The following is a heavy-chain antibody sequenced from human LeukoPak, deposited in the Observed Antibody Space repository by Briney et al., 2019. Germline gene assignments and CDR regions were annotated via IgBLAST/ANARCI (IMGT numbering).Heavy chain of an antibody. D-gene: IGHD1-1*01. J-gene: IGHJ4*02. CDR3: ARVNINNWHSCDY. CDR1: GGSISSNNW. CDR2: IYHSGSP. V-gene: IGHV4-4*02. Sequence: SETLSLTCAVSGGSISSNNWWGWVRQPPGKGLEWVGEIYHSGSPNYNPSLKSRVTISVDKSRNHFSLNLSSVTAADTAVYYCARVNINNWHSCDYWGQGTLVTVSS.